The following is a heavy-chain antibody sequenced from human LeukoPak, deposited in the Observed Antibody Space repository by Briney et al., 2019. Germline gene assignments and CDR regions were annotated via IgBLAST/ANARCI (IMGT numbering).Heavy chain of an antibody. CDR2: IIPIFGTA. J-gene: IGHJ5*02. V-gene: IGHV1-69*13. D-gene: IGHD2-15*01. CDR3: ARGVLGYCSGGSCYAWFDP. Sequence: SVKVSXKASGGTFSSYAICWVRQAPGQGLEWMGGIIPIFGTANYAQKFQGRVTITADESTSTAYMELSSLRSEDTAVYYCARGVLGYCSGGSCYAWFDPWGQGTLVTVSS. CDR1: GGTFSSYA.